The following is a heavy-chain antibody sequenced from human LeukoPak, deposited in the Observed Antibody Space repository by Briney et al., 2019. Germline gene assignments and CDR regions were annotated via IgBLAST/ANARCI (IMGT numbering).Heavy chain of an antibody. CDR2: IYHSGST. Sequence: SETLSLTCTVSGYSISSGYYWSWIRQPPGKGLAWIGYIYHSGSTYYNPSLKSRVTISVDRSKNQFSLKLSSVTAADTAVYYCARATYISSRASQLGYWGQGTLVTVPS. D-gene: IGHD6-13*01. J-gene: IGHJ4*02. CDR3: ARATYISSRASQLGY. CDR1: GYSISSGYY. V-gene: IGHV4-38-2*02.